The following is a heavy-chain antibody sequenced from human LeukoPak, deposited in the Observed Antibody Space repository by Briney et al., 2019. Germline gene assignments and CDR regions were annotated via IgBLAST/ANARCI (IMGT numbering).Heavy chain of an antibody. V-gene: IGHV5-51*01. D-gene: IGHD6-13*01. Sequence: GESLKISCKGSGYTFTTYWIGWVRQMPGKGLEWMGIIYPGDSDPRYSPSFQGQVTISADRSISTAYLQWSSLKASDSAMYYCVRHGLGSSWFGFDYWGQGTPVTVSS. CDR3: VRHGLGSSWFGFDY. CDR1: GYTFTTYW. CDR2: IYPGDSDP. J-gene: IGHJ4*02.